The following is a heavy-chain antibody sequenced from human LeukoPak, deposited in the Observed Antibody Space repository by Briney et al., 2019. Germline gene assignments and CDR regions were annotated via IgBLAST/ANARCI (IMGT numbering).Heavy chain of an antibody. CDR1: GGSISSSNW. Sequence: PSGTLSLTCAVSGGSISSSNWWSWVRQPPGKGLEWIGEIYHSGSTNYNPSLKSRITMSVDTSKNQCSLKLNSVTAADTAVYYCARVRELERHSWFDPWGQGTLVTVSS. D-gene: IGHD1-1*01. V-gene: IGHV4-4*02. J-gene: IGHJ5*02. CDR3: ARVRELERHSWFDP. CDR2: IYHSGST.